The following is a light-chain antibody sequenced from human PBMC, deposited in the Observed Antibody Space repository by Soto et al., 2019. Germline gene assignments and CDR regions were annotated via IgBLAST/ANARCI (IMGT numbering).Light chain of an antibody. CDR1: QSLVYSDGNAY. CDR2: KAS. CDR3: LQATHWPPT. J-gene: IGKJ1*01. Sequence: DVVMTQSPLSLPVTPGQPASISCRSSQSLVYSDGNAYLNWFHQRPGQSPRRLMYKASKRDSGVXDXXSGSGSGTDFTLQINRVEAEDVGIYYCLQATHWPPTFGRGTRVEIK. V-gene: IGKV2-30*01.